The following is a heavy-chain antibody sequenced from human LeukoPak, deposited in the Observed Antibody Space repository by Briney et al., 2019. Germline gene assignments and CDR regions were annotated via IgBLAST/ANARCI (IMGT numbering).Heavy chain of an antibody. CDR2: FYYSGST. CDR3: ARQDVDTAMVDY. J-gene: IGHJ4*02. D-gene: IGHD5-18*01. V-gene: IGHV4-59*08. CDR1: SGSIRSYY. Sequence: PSETLSLTCTVSSGSIRSYYWSWIRQPPGKGLEWLGYFYYSGSTKYNPSLKSRVTISGDTSKNQFSLKLRSVTAADTAIYYCARQDVDTAMVDYWGQGTLVTVSS.